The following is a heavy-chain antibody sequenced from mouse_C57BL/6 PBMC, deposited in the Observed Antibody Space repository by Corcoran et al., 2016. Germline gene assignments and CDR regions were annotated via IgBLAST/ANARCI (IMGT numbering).Heavy chain of an antibody. V-gene: IGHV8-12*01. J-gene: IGHJ4*01. D-gene: IGHD2-1*01. Sequence: QVTLKESGPGILQSSQTLSLTCSFSGFSLSTSGMGVSWIRQPSGKGLEWLAHIYWDDDKRYNPSLKSRLTISKETSRNQVFLKITSVDTADTATYYCARSLIYYCNEGYAMDYWGQGTSVTVSS. CDR3: ARSLIYYCNEGYAMDY. CDR1: GFSLSTSGMG. CDR2: IYWDDDK.